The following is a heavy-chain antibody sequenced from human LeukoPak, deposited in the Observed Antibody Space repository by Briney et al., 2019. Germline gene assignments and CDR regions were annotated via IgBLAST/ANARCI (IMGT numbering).Heavy chain of an antibody. J-gene: IGHJ4*02. CDR3: VAYNWNYPEY. CDR1: GFSFRSYF. CDR2: INPYGSDT. Sequence: GGSLRLSCAASGFSFRSYFKYWVSQAPGKGLVWVSRINPYGSDTEYADSVKGRFTISRDNAKNTLYMQMNSLREEDTAVYYCVAYNWNYPEYWGQGTLVTVSS. V-gene: IGHV3-74*03. D-gene: IGHD1-7*01.